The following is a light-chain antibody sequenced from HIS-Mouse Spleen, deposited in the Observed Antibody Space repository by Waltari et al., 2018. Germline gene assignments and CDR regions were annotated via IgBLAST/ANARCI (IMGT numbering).Light chain of an antibody. CDR3: QQYDNLPPVIT. V-gene: IGKV1-33*01. CDR1: QDISNY. J-gene: IGKJ5*01. CDR2: DAS. Sequence: DIQMTQSPSSLSASVGDRVTITCQASQDISNYLDWYQQKPGKAPKLLIYDASNLETGVPLRFRGSGSGTDFTFTISSLQPEDIATYYCQQYDNLPPVITFGQGTRLEIK.